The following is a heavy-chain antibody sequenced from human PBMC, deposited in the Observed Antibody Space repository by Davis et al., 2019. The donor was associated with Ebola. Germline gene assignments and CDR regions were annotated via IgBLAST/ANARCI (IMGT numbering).Heavy chain of an antibody. CDR3: TSQNTAMVSFDY. J-gene: IGHJ4*02. V-gene: IGHV3-21*04. CDR1: GFTFSSYS. Sequence: PGGSLRLSCAASGFTFSSYSMNWVRQAPGKGLEWVSSISSSSSYIYYADSVKGRFTISRDNAKNSLYLQMNSLKTEDTAVYYCTSQNTAMVSFDYWGQGTLVTVSS. D-gene: IGHD5-18*01. CDR2: ISSSSSYI.